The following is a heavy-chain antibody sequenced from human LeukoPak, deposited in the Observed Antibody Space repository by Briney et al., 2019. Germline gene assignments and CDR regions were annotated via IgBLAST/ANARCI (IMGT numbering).Heavy chain of an antibody. V-gene: IGHV1-8*01. J-gene: IGHJ4*02. Sequence: ASVKVSCKASGYTFTTYDINWVRQATGQGLEWMGRMNPNSGNTGYTQKFQGRVTMTRNTSITKAYMELSSLRSEDTAVYYCARGLRPSSYWSSGISGYWGQGTLVTVSS. D-gene: IGHD2-8*02. CDR1: GYTFTTYD. CDR3: ARGLRPSSYWSSGISGY. CDR2: MNPNSGNT.